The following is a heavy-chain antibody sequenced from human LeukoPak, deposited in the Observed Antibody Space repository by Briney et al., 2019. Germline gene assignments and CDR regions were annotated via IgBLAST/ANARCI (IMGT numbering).Heavy chain of an antibody. CDR1: GGTFSSYA. J-gene: IGHJ4*02. D-gene: IGHD3-10*01. V-gene: IGHV1-69*01. Sequence: GASVKASCTASGGTFSSYAISWVRQAPGQGLEWMGGIIPIFGTANYAQKFQGRVTITADESTSTAYMELSSLRSEDTAVYYCARDGGITMVRGVEVDYWGQGTLVTVSS. CDR3: ARDGGITMVRGVEVDY. CDR2: IIPIFGTA.